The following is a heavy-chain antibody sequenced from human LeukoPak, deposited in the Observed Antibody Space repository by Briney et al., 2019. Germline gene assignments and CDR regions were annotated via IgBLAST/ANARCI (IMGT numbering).Heavy chain of an antibody. Sequence: SETLSLTCTVSGYSISSGYYWGWIRQPPGKGLEWIGSIYHSGSTYYNPSLKSRVTISVDTSKNQFSLKLSSVTAADTAVYYCASLDKLSSYGYTNGDYWGQGTLVTVSS. V-gene: IGHV4-38-2*02. D-gene: IGHD5-18*01. CDR3: ASLDKLSSYGYTNGDY. J-gene: IGHJ4*02. CDR2: IYHSGST. CDR1: GYSISSGYY.